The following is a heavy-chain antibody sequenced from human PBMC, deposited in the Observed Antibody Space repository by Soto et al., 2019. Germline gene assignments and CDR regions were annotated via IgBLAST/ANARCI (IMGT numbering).Heavy chain of an antibody. D-gene: IGHD6-13*01. V-gene: IGHV4-30-4*01. CDR3: AREGVFGSSSWYGSWFDP. Sequence: SETLSLTCTVSGGSIGSADYYWAWIRQPPGKGLEWIGYIYSSGSTYYNPSLKSRVTISVDTSKNQFSLKLSSVAAADTAVYYCAREGVFGSSSWYGSWFDPWGQGTLVTVYS. CDR1: GGSIGSADYY. CDR2: IYSSGST. J-gene: IGHJ5*02.